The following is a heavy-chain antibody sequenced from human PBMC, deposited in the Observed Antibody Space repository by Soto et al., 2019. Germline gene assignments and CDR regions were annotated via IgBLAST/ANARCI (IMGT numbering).Heavy chain of an antibody. CDR3: ISGSVEGS. Sequence: EVQLVDSGGGLVKPGGSLRLSCEASGFSVSKAWMNWVRQAPGKGLEWVGRIKTRDEGETTHYAAPVKGRFTISRDDSKNTLYLQMNSLKTEDTVVYYCISGSVEGSWGQGTTVSVSS. J-gene: IGHJ6*02. CDR1: GFSVSKAW. CDR2: IKTRDEGETT. V-gene: IGHV3-15*07. D-gene: IGHD2-15*01.